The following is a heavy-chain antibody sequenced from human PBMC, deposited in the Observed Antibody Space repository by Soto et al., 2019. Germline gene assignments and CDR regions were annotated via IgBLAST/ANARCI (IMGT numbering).Heavy chain of an antibody. CDR3: ARQVDYRSGGSCSSGRYYYGIDV. D-gene: IGHD2-15*01. Sequence: ASVKLSCEASGYTFTSYYMHWVRQAPGQGLEWMGIINPSGGSTSYAQKFQGRVTMTRDTSTSTVYMELSSLRSEDTAVYYCARQVDYRSGGSCSSGRYYYGIDVWGQGTTVTV. CDR1: GYTFTSYY. V-gene: IGHV1-46*01. CDR2: INPSGGST. J-gene: IGHJ6*02.